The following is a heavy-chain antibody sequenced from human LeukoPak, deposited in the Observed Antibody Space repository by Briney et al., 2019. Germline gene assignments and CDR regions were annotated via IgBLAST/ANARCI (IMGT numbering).Heavy chain of an antibody. V-gene: IGHV1-2*02. Sequence: GASVKVSCKASGYTFTGYYIHWVRQAPGQGLEWMGWINPNSGGTNSAQKFQGRVTLTRDPSISTAYLELSSLRSDDTAVYYCARDLGSGWIIVDYWGQGTLVTVSS. D-gene: IGHD6-19*01. J-gene: IGHJ4*02. CDR1: GYTFTGYY. CDR3: ARDLGSGWIIVDY. CDR2: INPNSGGT.